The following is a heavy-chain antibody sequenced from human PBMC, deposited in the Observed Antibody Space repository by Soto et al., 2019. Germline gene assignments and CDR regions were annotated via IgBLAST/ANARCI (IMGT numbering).Heavy chain of an antibody. V-gene: IGHV1-46*01. J-gene: IGHJ6*02. CDR1: GYTFINYY. CDR2: INPSGGRT. CDR3: AREKAPTSLPTHYYHAMDV. Sequence: GASVKVSCKSSGYTFINYYVHWVRQAPGQGLEWMGMINPSGGRTTYPQKFQGRVTMTRDTSTSTVYVELSSLRSDDTAVFYCAREKAPTSLPTHYYHAMDVWGQGTTVTVSS.